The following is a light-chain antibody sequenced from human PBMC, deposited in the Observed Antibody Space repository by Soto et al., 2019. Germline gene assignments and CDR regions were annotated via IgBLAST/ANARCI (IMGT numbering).Light chain of an antibody. J-gene: IGLJ2*01. CDR3: SSYTSSSTLV. CDR2: EVI. V-gene: IGLV2-14*01. CDR1: SSDVGAYNY. Sequence: SALAQPASVSGSPGQSITISCTATSSDVGAYNYVSWYQQHPGKAPKLMIFEVINRPSGVSNRFSGSKSGNTASLIISGLQAEDEADYYCSSYTSSSTLVFGGGTQLTVL.